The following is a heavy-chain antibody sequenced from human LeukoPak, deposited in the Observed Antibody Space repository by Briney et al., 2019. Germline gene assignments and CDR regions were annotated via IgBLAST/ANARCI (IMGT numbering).Heavy chain of an antibody. D-gene: IGHD2-15*01. CDR3: ASHIRACSGGTCYHYDAFDI. V-gene: IGHV3-21*01. J-gene: IGHJ3*02. Sequence: PGGSLRLSCAASGFTFSTYSMNWVRQAPGKGLEWVSSISSNSYYIYYADSVKGRFTISRDNANNSLYLQMNSLRAEDTAVYYCASHIRACSGGTCYHYDAFDIWGQGTMVTVSS. CDR2: ISSNSYYI. CDR1: GFTFSTYS.